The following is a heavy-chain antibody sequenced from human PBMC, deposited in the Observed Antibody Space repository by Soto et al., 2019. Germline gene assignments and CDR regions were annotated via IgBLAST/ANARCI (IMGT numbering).Heavy chain of an antibody. Sequence: ASVKVSCKASGYTFTSYYMHWVRQAPGQGLEWMGIINPSGGSTSYAQKFQGRVTMTRDTSTSTVYMELSSLRSEDTAVYYCARSIRYDYVWGSYRGGSTFDIWGQGTMVTVSS. J-gene: IGHJ3*02. CDR1: GYTFTSYY. CDR2: INPSGGST. D-gene: IGHD3-16*02. CDR3: ARSIRYDYVWGSYRGGSTFDI. V-gene: IGHV1-46*01.